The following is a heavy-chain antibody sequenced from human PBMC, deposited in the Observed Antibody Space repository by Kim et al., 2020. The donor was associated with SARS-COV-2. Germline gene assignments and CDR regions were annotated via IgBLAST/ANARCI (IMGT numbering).Heavy chain of an antibody. V-gene: IGHV1-3*01. D-gene: IGHD3-16*01. Sequence: ASVKVSCKTSGHFFTRDSIHWVRQAPGQGLEWMGGIDCGNGNTIYSQMVQDRVTFTTDTSAGTAYMELSFLRSEDSAVYYCLGGFYFVYWGQGTLVTVSS. CDR3: LGGFYFVY. J-gene: IGHJ4*02. CDR2: IDCGNGNT. CDR1: GHFFTRDS.